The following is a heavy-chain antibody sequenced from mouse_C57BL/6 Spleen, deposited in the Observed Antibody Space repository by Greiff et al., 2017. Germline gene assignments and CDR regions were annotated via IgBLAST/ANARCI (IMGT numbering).Heavy chain of an antibody. Sequence: QVQLKESGAELVKPGASVKMSCTASGYTFTTYPIEWMKQNHGQSLEWIGNFHPDNDDTKYNEKFKGKATLTVDKSSSTVYLELSRLTSDYSAVYDYARLNCGRGLDYWDQGTTLTVSS. CDR2: FHPDNDDT. CDR1: GYTFTTYP. D-gene: IGHD1-1*01. J-gene: IGHJ2*01. V-gene: IGHV1-47*01. CDR3: ARLNCGRGLDY.